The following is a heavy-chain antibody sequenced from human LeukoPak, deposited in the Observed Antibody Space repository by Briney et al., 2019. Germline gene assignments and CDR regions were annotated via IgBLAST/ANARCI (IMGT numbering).Heavy chain of an antibody. CDR2: IYYSGST. J-gene: IGHJ4*02. D-gene: IGHD6-19*01. CDR3: ARDRAGIGDFDY. CDR1: GGSISSYY. Sequence: SETLFLTCTVSGGSISSYYWSWIRQPPGKGLEWIGYIYYSGSTNYNPSLKSRVTISVDTSKNQFSLKLSSVTAADTAVYYCARDRAGIGDFDYWGQGTLVTVSS. V-gene: IGHV4-59*01.